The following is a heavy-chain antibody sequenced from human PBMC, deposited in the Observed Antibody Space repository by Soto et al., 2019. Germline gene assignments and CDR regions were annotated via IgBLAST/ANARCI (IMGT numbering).Heavy chain of an antibody. CDR3: ARHRSKGLTPALDY. CDR1: GGSVSSSGYY. D-gene: IGHD7-27*01. J-gene: IGHJ4*02. V-gene: IGHV4-39*01. Sequence: QLQLQESGPGLVRPSETLSLTCSVSGGSVSSSGYYWGWIRQPPGKGLEWIGSIYYRGSTYYSPALSSRVNKSDDTSNRQYSRGLTSVTAADPAVYFCARHRSKGLTPALDYWGQGTLVTVSS. CDR2: IYYRGST.